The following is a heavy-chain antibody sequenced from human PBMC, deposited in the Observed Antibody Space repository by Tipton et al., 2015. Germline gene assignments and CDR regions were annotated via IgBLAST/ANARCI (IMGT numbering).Heavy chain of an antibody. V-gene: IGHV1-46*01. CDR1: GYTFTFCY. J-gene: IGHJ4*02. CDR2: INPDGGSV. CDR3: ARDRSIVGPTNYYIDY. Sequence: QLVQSGAEVKKPGASVKLSCKASGYTFTFCYMHWVRQAPGQGLEWMGIINPDGGSVSYAQKFQGRVTVTRDTSTSTVFMELSSLTSEDTAVYYCARDRSIVGPTNYYIDYWGQGTLVTVSS. D-gene: IGHD1-26*01.